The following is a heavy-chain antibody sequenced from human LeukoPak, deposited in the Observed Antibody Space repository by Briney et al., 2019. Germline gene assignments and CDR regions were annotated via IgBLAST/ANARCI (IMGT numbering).Heavy chain of an antibody. D-gene: IGHD2-15*01. V-gene: IGHV3-53*05. J-gene: IGHJ4*02. CDR2: IYSGGST. Sequence: GGSLRLSCAASGFTVSSNYMSWVRQAPGKGLEWVSVIYSGGSTYYADSVKGRFTISRDNSKNTLYLQMSSLRAEDTAVYYCVKDQYCSGGSCYVGGDYWGQGTLVTVSS. CDR3: VKDQYCSGGSCYVGGDY. CDR1: GFTVSSNY.